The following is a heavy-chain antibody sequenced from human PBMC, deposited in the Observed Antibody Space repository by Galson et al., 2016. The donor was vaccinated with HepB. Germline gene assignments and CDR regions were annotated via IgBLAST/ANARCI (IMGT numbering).Heavy chain of an antibody. CDR3: ARPHYFGSSGYLPFFYY. Sequence: SVKVSCKASEFTFTNYYIHWVRQAPGQGLEWMGIIIPTTGGTTYAQKFQGRVTMTRDTSTSTVSMELSSLRSEDTAVYYCARPHYFGSSGYLPFFYYGGQGTLVTVSS. CDR2: IIPTTGGT. CDR1: EFTFTNYY. V-gene: IGHV1-46*01. J-gene: IGHJ4*02. D-gene: IGHD3-22*01.